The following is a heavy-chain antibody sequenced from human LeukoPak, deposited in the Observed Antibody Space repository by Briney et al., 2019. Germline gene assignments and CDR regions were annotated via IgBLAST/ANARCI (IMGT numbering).Heavy chain of an antibody. CDR3: ARLWFGESRFSDY. Sequence: GGSLRLSCAASGFTFSDFPMIWVRQAPGKGLEWVSSIFPSSDEIHYADSVKGRFTISRDNAKNSLYLQMNSLRAEDTAVYYCARLWFGESRFSDYWGQGTLVTVSS. J-gene: IGHJ4*02. CDR2: IFPSSDEI. D-gene: IGHD3-10*01. V-gene: IGHV3-21*01. CDR1: GFTFSDFP.